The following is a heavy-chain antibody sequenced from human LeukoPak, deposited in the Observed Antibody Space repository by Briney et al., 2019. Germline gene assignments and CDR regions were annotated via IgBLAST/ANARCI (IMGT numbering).Heavy chain of an antibody. V-gene: IGHV3-7*01. CDR2: IKQDGSEK. D-gene: IGHD3-16*01. J-gene: IGHJ4*02. CDR1: GFTFSSYG. CDR3: ARLAALGTNLDY. Sequence: PVGSLRLSCAASGFTFSSYGMHWVRQAPGKGLEWVANIKQDGSEKYYVDSVKGRFTISRDNAKNSLYLQMNSLRAEDTAVYYCARLAALGTNLDYWGQGTLVTVSS.